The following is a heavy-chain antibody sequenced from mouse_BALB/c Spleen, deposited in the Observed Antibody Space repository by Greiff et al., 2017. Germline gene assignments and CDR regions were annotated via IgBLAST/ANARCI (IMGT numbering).Heavy chain of an antibody. CDR2: INPSTGYT. CDR3: ARSGDGYFDY. Sequence: VQLQQSGAELAKPGASVKMSCKASGYTFTSYWMHWVKQRPGQGLEWIGYINPSTGYTEYNQKFKDKATLTADKSSSTAYMQLSSLTSEDSAVYYCARSGDGYFDYWGQGTTLTVSS. J-gene: IGHJ2*01. D-gene: IGHD2-3*01. V-gene: IGHV1-7*01. CDR1: GYTFTSYW.